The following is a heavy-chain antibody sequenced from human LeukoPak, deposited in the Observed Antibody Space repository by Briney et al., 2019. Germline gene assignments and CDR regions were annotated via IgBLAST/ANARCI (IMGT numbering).Heavy chain of an antibody. V-gene: IGHV3-33*01. CDR3: ARDGYYGSGRPFDY. J-gene: IGHJ4*02. CDR1: GFNFNDSG. D-gene: IGHD3-10*01. Sequence: PGGSLRLSCAASGFNFNDSGMHWVRQAPGKGLEWVAVIWYDGSGKYYADSVKGRLTISRDNSKNTLYLQMNSLRADDTAVYYCARDGYYGSGRPFDYWGQGALVSVSS. CDR2: IWYDGSGK.